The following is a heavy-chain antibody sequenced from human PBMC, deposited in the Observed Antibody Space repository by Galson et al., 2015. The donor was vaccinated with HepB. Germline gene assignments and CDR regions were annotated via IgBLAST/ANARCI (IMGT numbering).Heavy chain of an antibody. CDR2: INHSGST. V-gene: IGHV4-34*01. CDR1: GFTFSDYY. J-gene: IGHJ5*02. D-gene: IGHD3-3*01. Sequence: LRLSCAASGFTFSDYYMSWIRQPPGKGLEWIGEINHSGSTNYKPSLKSRVTISVDTAKNQFSLKLRSVNAADSAVYYCARRGKRISIFGVVTGNWFDPWGQGTLVTVSS. CDR3: ARRGKRISIFGVVTGNWFDP.